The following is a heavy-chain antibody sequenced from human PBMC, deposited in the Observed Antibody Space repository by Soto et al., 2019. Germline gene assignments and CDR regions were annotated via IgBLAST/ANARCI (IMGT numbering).Heavy chain of an antibody. D-gene: IGHD2-2*01. Sequence: QLQLQESGSGLLKASQTLSLTCSVSGASISNADNSWSWIRQSPGKGLEWIGYISHSGRTSYNPSLESRVTISVDRSKNQFSLKLTFVTAADSAVYFCARALVVIPGAPFSWCDTWGQGTLVTVSS. CDR3: ARALVVIPGAPFSWCDT. V-gene: IGHV4-30-2*06. J-gene: IGHJ5*02. CDR1: GASISNADNS. CDR2: ISHSGRT.